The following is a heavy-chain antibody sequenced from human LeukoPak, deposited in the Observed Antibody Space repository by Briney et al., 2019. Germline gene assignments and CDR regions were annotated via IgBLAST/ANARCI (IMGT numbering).Heavy chain of an antibody. V-gene: IGHV3-74*01. J-gene: IGHJ5*02. CDR2: TNADGSIT. Sequence: PGGSLRLSCAASGFSFSTYWMHWVRQAPGTGPVWVSRTNADGSITDYTDSVKGRSTISRDNAKDTLYLQMNSLRPEDTAVYYCGRDLGGRGGAWGQGTLVTVSS. CDR1: GFSFSTYW. CDR3: GRDLGGRGGA. D-gene: IGHD3-16*01.